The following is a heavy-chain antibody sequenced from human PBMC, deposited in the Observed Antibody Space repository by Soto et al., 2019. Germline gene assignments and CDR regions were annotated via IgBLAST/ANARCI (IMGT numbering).Heavy chain of an antibody. J-gene: IGHJ3*02. CDR2: IWYDGDIK. Sequence: QVQLVESGGGVVQPGRSLRLFCVASGFTFSTYGMHWVRQAPGKGLEWVAVIWYDGDIKYYADSVKGRFTISRDNFKNTLFLQMNSLRAEDTAVYYCARHVRSKTTNDAFDIWGQGTKVTVSS. V-gene: IGHV3-33*01. D-gene: IGHD1-7*01. CDR3: ARHVRSKTTNDAFDI. CDR1: GFTFSTYG.